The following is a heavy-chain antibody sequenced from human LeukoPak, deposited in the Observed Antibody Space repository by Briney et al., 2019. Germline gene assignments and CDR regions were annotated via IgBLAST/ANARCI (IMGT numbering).Heavy chain of an antibody. Sequence: PSETLSLTCTVSGGSISSSSYYWGWIRQPPGKGLEWIGSIYYSGSTYYNPSLKSRVTISVDTSKNQFSLKLSSVTAADTAVYYCASYNWNSLRFFDYWGQGTLVTVSS. D-gene: IGHD1-7*01. CDR2: IYYSGST. CDR1: GGSISSSSYY. CDR3: ASYNWNSLRFFDY. V-gene: IGHV4-39*07. J-gene: IGHJ4*02.